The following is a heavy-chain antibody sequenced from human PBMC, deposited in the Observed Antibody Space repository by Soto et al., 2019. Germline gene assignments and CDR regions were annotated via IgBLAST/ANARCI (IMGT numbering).Heavy chain of an antibody. D-gene: IGHD6-13*01. CDR1: GFTFSSYG. CDR2: ISYDGSNK. Sequence: GGSLRLSCAASGFTFSSYGMHWVRQAPGKGLEWVAVISYDGSNKYYADSVKGRFTISRDNSKNTLYLQMNSLRAEDTAVYYCAKDRGRIAAASPDYWGQGTLVTVSS. J-gene: IGHJ4*02. CDR3: AKDRGRIAAASPDY. V-gene: IGHV3-30*18.